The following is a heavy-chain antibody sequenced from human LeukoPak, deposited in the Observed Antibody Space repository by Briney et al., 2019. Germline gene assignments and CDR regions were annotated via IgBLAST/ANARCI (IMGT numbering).Heavy chain of an antibody. Sequence: GESLKISCKGSGYIFTSYWISWVRQMPGKGLEWMGRIDPSDSYTNYSPSFQGHVTISADKSISTAYLQWSSLKASDTAMYYCARWNYYGSGSYSFNYYYYYGMDVWGQGTTVTVSS. CDR2: IDPSDSYT. CDR3: ARWNYYGSGSYSFNYYYYYGMDV. CDR1: GYIFTSYW. V-gene: IGHV5-10-1*01. J-gene: IGHJ6*02. D-gene: IGHD3-10*01.